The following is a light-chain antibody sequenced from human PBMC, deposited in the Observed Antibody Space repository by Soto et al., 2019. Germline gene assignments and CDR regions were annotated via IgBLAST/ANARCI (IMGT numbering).Light chain of an antibody. V-gene: IGKV3-11*01. CDR2: DAS. Sequence: EIVLTQSPATLSLSPGERATLSCRASQRISGYLGWYQQKPGQAPRLLIYDASNRATGIPVRFSGSGSETDFTLTISSLEPEDSAVYYCQQRSNWPSLTFGGGTKVDIK. CDR3: QQRSNWPSLT. J-gene: IGKJ4*01. CDR1: QRISGY.